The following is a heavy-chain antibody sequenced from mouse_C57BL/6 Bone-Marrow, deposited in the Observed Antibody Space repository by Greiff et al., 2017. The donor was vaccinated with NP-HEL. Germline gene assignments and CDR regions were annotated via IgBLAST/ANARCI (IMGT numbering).Heavy chain of an antibody. CDR2: IYPGSGST. D-gene: IGHD1-1*01. J-gene: IGHJ2*01. CDR3: ARSGFAVVAEDY. Sequence: QVQLQQPGAELVKPGASVKMSCKASGYTFTSYWITWVKQSPGQGLEWIGDIYPGSGSTNYNEKFKSKATLTVDTSSSTAYMQLSSLTSEDSAVYYGARSGFAVVAEDYGGQGTTLTVSA. CDR1: GYTFTSYW. V-gene: IGHV1-55*01.